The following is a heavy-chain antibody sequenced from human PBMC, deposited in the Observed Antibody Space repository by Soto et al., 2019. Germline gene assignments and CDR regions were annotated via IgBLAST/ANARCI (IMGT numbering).Heavy chain of an antibody. CDR3: AREYSSAWKTFDY. D-gene: IGHD6-19*01. Sequence: EVQLLESGGGLVQPGGSLRLSYAASGFTFSSYAMSWVRQAPGKGLEWVSAISGSGASTYYADSVKGRITISRDNSKNTLSLQMNSLGADDTAVYYCAREYSSAWKTFDYWGQGTLVTVSS. CDR1: GFTFSSYA. V-gene: IGHV3-23*01. CDR2: ISGSGAST. J-gene: IGHJ4*02.